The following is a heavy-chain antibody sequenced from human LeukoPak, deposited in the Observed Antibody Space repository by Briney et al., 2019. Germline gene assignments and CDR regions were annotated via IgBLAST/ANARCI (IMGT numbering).Heavy chain of an antibody. CDR1: GFTFSSYS. Sequence: NAGGSLRLCCAASGFTFSSYSMNWVRHAPGKGLEWVSSISSSSSYIYYADSVKGRFTISRDNAKNSLYLQMNSLRAEDTAVYYCARDWTYYGGNSYAFDIWGQRTMVTVSS. J-gene: IGHJ3*02. V-gene: IGHV3-21*01. CDR2: ISSSSSYI. D-gene: IGHD4-23*01. CDR3: ARDWTYYGGNSYAFDI.